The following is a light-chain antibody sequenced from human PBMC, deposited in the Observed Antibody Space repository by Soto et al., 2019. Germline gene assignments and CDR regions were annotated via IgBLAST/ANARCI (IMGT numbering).Light chain of an antibody. CDR1: EPISNW. CDR2: SAS. J-gene: IGKJ2*01. V-gene: IGKV1D-16*01. Sequence: DIQMTQSPTSQSASVGDRVTITCRASEPISNWLAWYQQKPGRAPKSLIYSASSLQPGVPSRFSGRGSGTEFTLTITNLQPEDFATYYCQQYDTYPYTFGQGTKLEIK. CDR3: QQYDTYPYT.